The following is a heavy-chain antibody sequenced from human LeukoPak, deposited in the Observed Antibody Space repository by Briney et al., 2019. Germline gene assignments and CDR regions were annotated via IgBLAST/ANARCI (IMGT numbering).Heavy chain of an antibody. J-gene: IGHJ4*02. V-gene: IGHV3-74*01. CDR3: ARGGISGSYRYFDY. Sequence: PGGSLRLSCAASGFTFSDYWMHWVRQAPGKGLVWVSRINGDGTSTRYADSVKGRFTISRDNAKNTLYLQMNSLRAEDTAVYHCARGGISGSYRYFDYWGQGTLVTVSS. D-gene: IGHD1-26*01. CDR1: GFTFSDYW. CDR2: INGDGTST.